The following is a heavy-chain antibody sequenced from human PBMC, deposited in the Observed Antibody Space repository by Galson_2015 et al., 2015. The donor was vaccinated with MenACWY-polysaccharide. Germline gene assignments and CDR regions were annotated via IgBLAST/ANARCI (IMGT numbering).Heavy chain of an antibody. CDR1: GGSINSRSYH. CDR2: IYYRGNT. J-gene: IGHJ3*01. CDR3: ARAPTPYCSSTSCFNKYAFDV. Sequence: ETLSLTCTVSGGSINSRSYHWGWIRQPPGKGLEWIGIIYYRGNTYSNPSLESRVTISVDTSNNQFSLMLSSVTAADTALYYCARAPTPYCSSTSCFNKYAFDVWGQGTMVTVSS. V-gene: IGHV4-39*01. D-gene: IGHD2-2*01.